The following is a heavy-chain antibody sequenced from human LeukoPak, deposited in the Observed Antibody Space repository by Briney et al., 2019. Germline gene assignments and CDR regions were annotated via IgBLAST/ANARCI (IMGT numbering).Heavy chain of an antibody. CDR1: GFTVSSNY. J-gene: IGHJ4*02. Sequence: PGGFLRLSCAASGFTVSSNYMSWVRQAPGKGLEWVSAISGSGGSTYYADSVKGRFTISRDNSKNTLYLQMNSLRAEDTAVYYCAKDWEQWLVQGFDYWGQGTLVTVSS. D-gene: IGHD6-19*01. CDR3: AKDWEQWLVQGFDY. V-gene: IGHV3-23*01. CDR2: ISGSGGST.